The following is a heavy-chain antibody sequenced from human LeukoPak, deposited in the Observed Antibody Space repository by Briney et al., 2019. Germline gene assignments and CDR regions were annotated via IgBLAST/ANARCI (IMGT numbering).Heavy chain of an antibody. CDR2: INPNSGGT. CDR1: GYTFTGYY. Sequence: ASVKVSCKASGYTFTGYYMHWVRQAPGQGLEWMGWINPNSGGTNYAQKFQGRVTMTRDTSISTAYMELSRLRSDDTAVYYCARGPQQPERPNWFDPWGQGTLVTVSS. CDR3: ARGPQQPERPNWFDP. D-gene: IGHD5-18*01. V-gene: IGHV1-2*02. J-gene: IGHJ5*02.